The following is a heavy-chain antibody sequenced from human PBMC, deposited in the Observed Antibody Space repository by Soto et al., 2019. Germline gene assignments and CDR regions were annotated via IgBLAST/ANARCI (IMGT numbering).Heavy chain of an antibody. CDR3: VLFSKRWLLTGSFDY. CDR2: IYYSGST. Sequence: SESLSLTCTVSGVSVSSGCYYWGWLRQPPGKGLEWFGYIYYSGSTNYNSSLKKRVTISVDTSKNQFSLKLSSVTAADTVVYYCVLFSKRWLLTGSFDYWGQGTLVTVSS. CDR1: GVSVSSGCYY. D-gene: IGHD1-26*01. V-gene: IGHV4-61*01. J-gene: IGHJ4*02.